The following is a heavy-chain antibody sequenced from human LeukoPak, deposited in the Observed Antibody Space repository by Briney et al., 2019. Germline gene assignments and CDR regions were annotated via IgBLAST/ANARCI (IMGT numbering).Heavy chain of an antibody. CDR2: ISGSGGST. CDR1: GFTFSSYA. CDR3: AKVYYYGSESSPLHYAMDV. V-gene: IGHV3-23*01. D-gene: IGHD3-10*01. J-gene: IGHJ6*02. Sequence: GGSLRLSCAASGFTFSSYAMSWVRQAPGKRLEWVSAISGSGGSTYYADSVKGRFTISRDNSKNTLYLQMNSLRAEDTAVYYCAKVYYYGSESSPLHYAMDVWGQGTTVTVSS.